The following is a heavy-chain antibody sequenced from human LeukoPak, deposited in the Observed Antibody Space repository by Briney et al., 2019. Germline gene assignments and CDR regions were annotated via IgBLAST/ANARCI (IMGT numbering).Heavy chain of an antibody. J-gene: IGHJ4*02. CDR2: INTDGGST. CDR3: AKDLALLWFGESLDY. D-gene: IGHD3-10*01. CDR1: GFTFGSYW. Sequence: GGSLRLSCAASGFTFGSYWMHWVRHAPGKGLVWVSRINTDGGSTTYADSVKGRFTISRDNSKNTLYLQMNSLRAEDTAVYYCAKDLALLWFGESLDYWGQGTLVTVSS. V-gene: IGHV3-74*01.